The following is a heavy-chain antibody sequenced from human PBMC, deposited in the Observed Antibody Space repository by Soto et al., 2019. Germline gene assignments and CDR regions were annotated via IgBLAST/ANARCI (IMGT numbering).Heavy chain of an antibody. V-gene: IGHV4-34*01. Sequence: PSETLSLTCAVYGGSFSGYYWSWIRQPPGKGLEWIGEINHSGSTNYNPSLKSRVTISVDTSKNQFSLKLSSVTAADTAVYYCARGRGYYDFGSGYYPFFYFDYWGQGTLVTVSS. CDR3: ARGRGYYDFGSGYYPFFYFDY. CDR2: INHSGST. CDR1: GGSFSGYY. J-gene: IGHJ4*02. D-gene: IGHD3-3*01.